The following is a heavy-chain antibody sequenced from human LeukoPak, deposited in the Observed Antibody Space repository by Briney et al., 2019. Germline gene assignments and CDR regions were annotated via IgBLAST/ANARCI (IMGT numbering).Heavy chain of an antibody. V-gene: IGHV3-23*01. CDR2: ISGSGGST. J-gene: IGHJ6*02. CDR1: GFTFSSYA. Sequence: GGSLRLSCAASGFTFSSYAMSWVRQAPGKGLEWVSAISGSGGSTYYADSVKGRFTISRDNSKNTLYLQMSSLRAEDTAVYYCAKSRSRYCSSSYYYYGMDVWGQGTTVTVSS. CDR3: AKSRSRYCSSSYYYYGMDV. D-gene: IGHD2-2*01.